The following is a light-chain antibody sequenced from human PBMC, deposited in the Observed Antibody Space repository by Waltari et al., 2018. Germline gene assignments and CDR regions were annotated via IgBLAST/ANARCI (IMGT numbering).Light chain of an antibody. CDR2: WAC. CDR1: HRILHNSMHKNS. J-gene: IGKJ2*01. V-gene: IGKV4-1*01. CDR3: QQYYSVPLT. Sequence: DIVMTQSPGSLAVSLGVRATITCKSSHRILHNSMHKNSLAWYQQKPGRPPKLLIYWACTRASGVPDRFSGSGSGKDFTLTSSSLQGEDVAVYYCQQYYSVPLTFGQGTKLEI.